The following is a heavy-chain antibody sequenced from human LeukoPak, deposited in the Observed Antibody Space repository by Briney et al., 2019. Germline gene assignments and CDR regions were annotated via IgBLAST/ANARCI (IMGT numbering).Heavy chain of an antibody. Sequence: SETLSLTCTVSGGSISSHYWSWIRQPPGKGLEWIGYIYYSGSTNYNPSLKSRVTISVDTSKNQFSLKLSSVTAADTAVYYCARTFYCSSTSCPAGFDYWGQGALVTVSS. CDR1: GGSISSHY. D-gene: IGHD2-2*01. CDR2: IYYSGST. V-gene: IGHV4-59*08. J-gene: IGHJ4*02. CDR3: ARTFYCSSTSCPAGFDY.